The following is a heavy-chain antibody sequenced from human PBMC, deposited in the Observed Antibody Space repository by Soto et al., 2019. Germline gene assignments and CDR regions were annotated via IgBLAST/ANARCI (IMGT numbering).Heavy chain of an antibody. Sequence: PSETLSLTCTVSGGSISSYYWSWIRQPPGKGLEWIGYIYYSGSTNYNPSLKSRVTISVDTSKNQFSLKLSSVTAADTAVYYCAGEGNMGDWGRDTAMSEAAFDIWGQGTMVTVSS. CDR2: IYYSGST. J-gene: IGHJ3*02. CDR1: GGSISSYY. CDR3: AGEGNMGDWGRDTAMSEAAFDI. D-gene: IGHD5-18*01. V-gene: IGHV4-59*01.